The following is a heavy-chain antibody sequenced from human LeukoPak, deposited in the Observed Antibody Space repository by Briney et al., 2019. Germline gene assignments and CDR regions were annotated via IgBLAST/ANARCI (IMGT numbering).Heavy chain of an antibody. CDR2: INPNSGGT. CDR1: GYTFTGYY. Sequence: GASVKVSCKASGYTFTGYYMLWVRQAPGQGLEWMGWINPNSGGTNYAQKFQGRVTMTRDTSISTAYMELSRLRSDDTAVYYCARASVVPAAWFDPWGQGTLVTVSS. CDR3: ARASVVPAAWFDP. J-gene: IGHJ5*02. V-gene: IGHV1-2*02. D-gene: IGHD2-2*01.